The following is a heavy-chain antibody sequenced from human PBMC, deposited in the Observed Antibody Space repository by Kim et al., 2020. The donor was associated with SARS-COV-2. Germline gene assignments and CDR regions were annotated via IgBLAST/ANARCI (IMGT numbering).Heavy chain of an antibody. CDR2: DK. V-gene: IGHV2-5*01. Sequence: DKRYRPSLKSRLTITTDTSQNQVVLTMTNMDPVDTATYYCAHTSPYYGMDVWGQGTTVTVSS. J-gene: IGHJ6*02. CDR3: AHTSPYYGMDV.